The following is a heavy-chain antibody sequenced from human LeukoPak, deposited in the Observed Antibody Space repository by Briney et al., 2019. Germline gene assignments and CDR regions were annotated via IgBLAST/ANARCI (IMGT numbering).Heavy chain of an antibody. D-gene: IGHD6-19*01. Sequence: GSLRLSCAASGFTFSSYGMHWVRQAPGKGLEWIGEINHSGSTNYNPSLKSRVTISVDTSKNQFSLKLSSVTAADTAVCYCARGWGPYYFDYWGQGTLVTVSS. CDR3: ARGWGPYYFDY. J-gene: IGHJ4*02. CDR1: GFTFSSYG. CDR2: INHSGST. V-gene: IGHV4-34*08.